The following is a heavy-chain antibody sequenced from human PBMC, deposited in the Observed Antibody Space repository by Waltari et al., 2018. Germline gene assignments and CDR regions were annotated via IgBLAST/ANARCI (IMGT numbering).Heavy chain of an antibody. CDR2: ISHSGTT. CDR1: GGSFSGYF. V-gene: IGHV4-34*01. J-gene: IGHJ3*02. CDR3: ARQEIIVEVTGDGFDI. Sequence: QVQLQQWGAGLLKPSETLSLTCAVYGGSFSGYFWGWIRQPPGKGLGWIGEISHSGTTNYNPSLKSRVTISLDTSKNQFSLKLSSVTAADTAVYYCARQEIIVEVTGDGFDIWGQGTMVTVSS. D-gene: IGHD2-21*02.